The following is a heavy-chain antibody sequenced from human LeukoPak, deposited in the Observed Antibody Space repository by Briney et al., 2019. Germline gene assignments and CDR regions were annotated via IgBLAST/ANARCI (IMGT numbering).Heavy chain of an antibody. CDR2: IKQDGSEK. V-gene: IGHV3-7*01. D-gene: IGHD5-18*01. CDR1: GFTFSSYE. Sequence: GGSLRLSCAASGFTFSSYEMNWVRQAPGKGLEWVANIKQDGSEKYYVDSVKGRFTISRDNAKNSLYLQMNSLKAEDTAVYYCASMADTAMVDPYYFDYWGQGTLVTVSS. CDR3: ASMADTAMVDPYYFDY. J-gene: IGHJ4*02.